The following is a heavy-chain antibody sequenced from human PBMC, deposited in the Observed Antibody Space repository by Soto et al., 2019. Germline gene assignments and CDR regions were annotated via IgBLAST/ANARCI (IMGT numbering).Heavy chain of an antibody. J-gene: IGHJ3*02. CDR3: AKYGGENSSGGYGSRACDI. Sequence: QVQLVESGGGVVQPGRSLRLSCAASGFTFSSYGMHWVRQAPGKGLEWVAVISYDGSNKYYADSVKGRFTISRDNSKKTLYLQMNSLRAEDTAVYYGAKYGGENSSGGYGSRACDIWGQGTMVTVSS. CDR2: ISYDGSNK. V-gene: IGHV3-30*18. D-gene: IGHD6-19*01. CDR1: GFTFSSYG.